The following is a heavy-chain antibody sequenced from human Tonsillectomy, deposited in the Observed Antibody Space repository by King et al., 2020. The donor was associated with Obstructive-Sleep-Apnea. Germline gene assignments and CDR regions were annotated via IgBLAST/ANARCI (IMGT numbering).Heavy chain of an antibody. J-gene: IGHJ3*02. CDR1: GFTSSSYA. Sequence: VQLVESGGGVVQPGRSLRLSCAASGFTSSSYAMHWVRQAPGKGLEWVAVISYDGSNKFYADSVKGRFTISRDNSKNTLYLQMNSLRTEDTAVYYCARDRRDGPPGTSAFDIWGQGTMVTVSS. CDR3: ARDRRDGPPGTSAFDI. V-gene: IGHV3-30*14. D-gene: IGHD1-7*01. CDR2: ISYDGSNK.